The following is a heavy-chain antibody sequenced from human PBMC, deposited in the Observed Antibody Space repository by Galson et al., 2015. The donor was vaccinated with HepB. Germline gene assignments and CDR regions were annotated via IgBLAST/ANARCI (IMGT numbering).Heavy chain of an antibody. CDR1: GDIFTASP. J-gene: IGHJ5*01. CDR3: ARKRASGWFGS. V-gene: IGHV7-4-1*02. CDR2: TNTASGVP. D-gene: IGHD5-24*01. Sequence: SVKVSCKASGDIFTASPLHWVRQAPGQGLEWMGWTNTASGVPSYAEDFTGRFVFSVETSVSTAFLEINNLKTEDTGIYYCARKRASGWFGSWGQGTRVTVS.